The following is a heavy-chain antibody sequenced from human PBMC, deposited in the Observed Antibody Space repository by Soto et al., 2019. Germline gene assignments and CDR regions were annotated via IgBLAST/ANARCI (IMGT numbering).Heavy chain of an antibody. D-gene: IGHD3-10*01. CDR1: GGSISSGGYY. CDR2: IYYSGST. V-gene: IGHV4-31*01. J-gene: IGHJ4*02. CDR3: ARGLWFGELLSNFDD. Sequence: QVQLQESGPGLVKPSQTLSLTCTVSGGSISSGGYYWSRIRQHPGKGLEWIGYIYYSGSTYYNPSLRSLVTVSVDTSKNQFSLKLSSVTAADTAVYYCARGLWFGELLSNFDDWGQGTLVTVSS.